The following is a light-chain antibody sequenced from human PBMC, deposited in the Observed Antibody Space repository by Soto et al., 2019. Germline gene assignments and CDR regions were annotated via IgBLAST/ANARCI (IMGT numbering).Light chain of an antibody. CDR3: QQYNNWHTIT. V-gene: IGKV3-15*01. J-gene: IGKJ5*01. CDR1: QSINSN. Sequence: EVLMTQSPATLSVSPGDRATLSCRASQSINSNLAWYQQQPGQAPRLLIYGASTRATGIPARFSGSGSGTEFTLTISSLKSEDFAVYYCQQYNNWHTITFGQGTRLEIK. CDR2: GAS.